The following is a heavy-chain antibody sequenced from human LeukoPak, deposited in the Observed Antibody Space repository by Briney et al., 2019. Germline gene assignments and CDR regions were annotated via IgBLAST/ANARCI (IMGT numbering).Heavy chain of an antibody. CDR3: ASEAYYYDSSGYYKY. CDR1: GDSITSYY. Sequence: PSETLSLTCTVSGDSITSYYWSWIRQPAGKGLEWIGRINISGNTNYNPSLKSRVTMSLDTSKNQFSLKLSSVTAADTAVYYCASEAYYYDSSGYYKYWGQGTLVTVSS. J-gene: IGHJ4*02. D-gene: IGHD3-22*01. V-gene: IGHV4-4*07. CDR2: INISGNT.